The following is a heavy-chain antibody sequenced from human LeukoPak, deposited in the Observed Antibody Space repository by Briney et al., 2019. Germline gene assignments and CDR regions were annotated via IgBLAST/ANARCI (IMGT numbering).Heavy chain of an antibody. D-gene: IGHD3-10*01. J-gene: IGHJ4*02. V-gene: IGHV4-30-4*08. CDR2: IYYSGST. Sequence: PSQTLSLTCTVSGGSISSGDYYWSWIRQPPGKGLEWIGYIYYSGSTYYNPSLKSRVAISVDTSKNRFSLKLSSVTAADTAVYYCASLYGSGSYSKLDYWGQGTLVTVSS. CDR1: GGSISSGDYY. CDR3: ASLYGSGSYSKLDY.